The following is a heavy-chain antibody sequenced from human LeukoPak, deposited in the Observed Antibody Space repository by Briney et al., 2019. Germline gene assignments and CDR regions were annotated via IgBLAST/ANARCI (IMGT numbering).Heavy chain of an antibody. CDR1: GFTFSSYE. CDR2: ISSTGSTI. CDR3: ARASPCATWDY. Sequence: GGSLRLSCAASGFTFSSYEMNWVRQAPGKGLEWVSYISSTGSTIYYAVSVKGRFTISRDDAKNSLYLQMSSLRAEDTAVYYCARASPCATWDYWGQGTLVTVSS. V-gene: IGHV3-48*03. J-gene: IGHJ4*02.